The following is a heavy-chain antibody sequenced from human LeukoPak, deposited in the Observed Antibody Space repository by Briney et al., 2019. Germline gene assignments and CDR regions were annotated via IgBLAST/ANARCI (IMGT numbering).Heavy chain of an antibody. Sequence: GGSLRLSCAASGFTFSSYSMNWVRQAPGKGLEWVSSISSSSSYIYYADSVKGRFTISRDNAKNSLYLQMNSLRAEDTAVYYCAGIWFGMKTLDYWGQGTLVTVSS. D-gene: IGHD3-10*01. CDR2: ISSSSSYI. CDR1: GFTFSSYS. V-gene: IGHV3-21*01. J-gene: IGHJ4*02. CDR3: AGIWFGMKTLDY.